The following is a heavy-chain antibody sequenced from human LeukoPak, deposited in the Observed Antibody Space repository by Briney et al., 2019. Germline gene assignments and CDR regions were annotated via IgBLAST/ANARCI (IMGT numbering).Heavy chain of an antibody. CDR2: IRYDGSNK. CDR3: AKGAGSGWTVDY. V-gene: IGHV3-30*02. D-gene: IGHD6-19*01. Sequence: GSLRLSCAASGFTFSSYGMHWVRQAPGKGLEWVAFIRYDGSNKYYADSVKGRFTISRDNSKNTLYLQMNSLRAEDTAVYYCAKGAGSGWTVDYWGQGTLVTVSS. J-gene: IGHJ4*02. CDR1: GFTFSSYG.